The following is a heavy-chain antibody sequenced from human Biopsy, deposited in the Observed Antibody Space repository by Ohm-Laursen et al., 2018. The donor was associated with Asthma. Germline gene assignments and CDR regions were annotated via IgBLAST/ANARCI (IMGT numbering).Heavy chain of an antibody. V-gene: IGHV4-31*03. CDR2: IYYSGST. CDR3: ARAQDYYDSRGYYRSFDY. CDR1: YGSITSGGYY. J-gene: IGHJ4*02. Sequence: SQTLSLTCTVSYGSITSGGYYWTWIRQHPGKGLEWIGSIYYSGSTYYNPSLKSRVSISIDTSKNQFSPKLSSVTAADTAVYYCARAQDYYDSRGYYRSFDYWGQGTLVTVSS. D-gene: IGHD3-22*01.